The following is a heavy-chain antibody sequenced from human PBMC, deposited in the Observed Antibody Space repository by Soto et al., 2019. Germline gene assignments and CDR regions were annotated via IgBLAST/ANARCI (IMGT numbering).Heavy chain of an antibody. CDR3: AKDFPGRGTNRRHYYYYYMDV. CDR1: GFTFDDYA. D-gene: IGHD1-1*01. J-gene: IGHJ6*03. V-gene: IGHV3-9*01. CDR2: ISWNSGSI. Sequence: GGSLRLSCAASGFTFDDYAMHWVRQAPGKGLEWVSGISWNSGSIGYADSVKGRFTISRDNAKNSLYLQMNSLRAEDTALYYCAKDFPGRGTNRRHYYYYYMDVWGKGTTVTVSS.